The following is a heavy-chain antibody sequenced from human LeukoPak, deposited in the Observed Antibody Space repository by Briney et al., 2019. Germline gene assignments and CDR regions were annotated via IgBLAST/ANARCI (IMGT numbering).Heavy chain of an antibody. D-gene: IGHD3-3*01. J-gene: IGHJ4*02. CDR3: ARGMDSGGDFWSGYLYYFDY. CDR1: GFTFSSYA. CDR2: ISYDGSNK. V-gene: IGHV3-30-3*01. Sequence: PGRSLRLSCAASGFTFSSYAMHWVRQAPGKGLEWVAVISYDGSNKYYADSVKGRFTISRDNSKNTLYLQMNSLRAEDTAVYYCARGMDSGGDFWSGYLYYFDYWGQGTLVTVSS.